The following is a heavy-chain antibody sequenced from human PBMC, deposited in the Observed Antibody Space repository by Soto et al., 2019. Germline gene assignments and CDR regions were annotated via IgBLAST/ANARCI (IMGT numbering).Heavy chain of an antibody. V-gene: IGHV1-69*01. CDR3: ATGTRDGYNYGDFDL. D-gene: IGHD1-7*01. CDR2: IIPIYGTS. CDR1: GGTFGNLA. J-gene: IGHJ2*01. Sequence: QVQLEQSGAELKMPGSSVKVSCRASGGTFGNLAISWVRQAPGQGPEWVAGIIPIYGTSNAADDFRRRITPNADESTATADMELSSLKSEDTAVYYCATGTRDGYNYGDFDLWGRGTQVTVSS.